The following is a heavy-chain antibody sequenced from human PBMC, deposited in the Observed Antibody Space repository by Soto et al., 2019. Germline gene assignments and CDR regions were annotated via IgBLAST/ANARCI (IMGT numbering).Heavy chain of an antibody. CDR3: AGRKRYSDAFDI. Sequence: PSETLSLTCTVSGGSISSSSYYWGWIRQPPGKGLEWIGSIYYSGSTYYNPSLKSRVTISVDTSKSQFSLKLSSVTAADTAVYYCAGRKRYSDAFDIWGQGTMVTVSS. D-gene: IGHD2-15*01. J-gene: IGHJ3*02. CDR1: GGSISSSSYY. V-gene: IGHV4-39*01. CDR2: IYYSGST.